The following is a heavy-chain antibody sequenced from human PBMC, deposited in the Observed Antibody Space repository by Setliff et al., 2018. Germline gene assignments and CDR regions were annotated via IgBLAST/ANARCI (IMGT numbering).Heavy chain of an antibody. CDR1: GDSISRYY. J-gene: IGHJ5*02. CDR3: ARDQGYCGSASCYAQLWFDP. CDR2: IYYSGST. D-gene: IGHD2-2*01. V-gene: IGHV4-59*01. Sequence: SETLSLTCTVSGDSISRYYWSWIRQPPGKGLEWIGYIYYSGSTNYNPSLKSRVTISVDTSKNQFSLQLRSVTAADTAVYYCARDQGYCGSASCYAQLWFDPWGQGTLVTVSS.